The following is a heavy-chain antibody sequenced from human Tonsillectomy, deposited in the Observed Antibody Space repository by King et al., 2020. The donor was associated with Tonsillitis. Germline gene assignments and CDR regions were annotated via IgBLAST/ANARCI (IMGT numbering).Heavy chain of an antibody. CDR3: ARLPLSFLDWTPLDY. CDR1: GYTFTNYW. D-gene: IGHD3/OR15-3a*01. J-gene: IGHJ4*02. CDR2: IYPGDSDT. Sequence: QLVQSGAEVKKTGESLKISCKGSGYTFTNYWIGWVRQMPGKGLEWMGIIYPGDSDTRYSPSFQGQVIISADKSINTAYLQLSSLKASDTAMYYCARLPLSFLDWTPLDYWGQGTLVTVSS. V-gene: IGHV5-51*03.